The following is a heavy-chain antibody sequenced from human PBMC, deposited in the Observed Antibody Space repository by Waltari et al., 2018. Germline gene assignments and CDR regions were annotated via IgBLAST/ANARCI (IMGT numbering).Heavy chain of an antibody. CDR1: GFSISEKG. J-gene: IGHJ4*02. V-gene: IGHV3-48*03. Sequence: EVHLVESGGDLVQPGGSLRLSCATSGFSISEKGMNWVRQAPGKGLEWVSYISSSGTTISYADSVRGRLTISRDTANNSLFLQMNNLRADDTGVYYCARQFAYWGQGALVTVSS. CDR2: ISSSGTTI. CDR3: ARQFAY.